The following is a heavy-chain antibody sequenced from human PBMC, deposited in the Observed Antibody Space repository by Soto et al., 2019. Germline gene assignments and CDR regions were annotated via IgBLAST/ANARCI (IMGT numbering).Heavy chain of an antibody. J-gene: IGHJ3*01. V-gene: IGHV1-2*04. CDR2: INPNSGGT. Sequence: ASVKVSCKASGYTFTGYYMHWVRQAPGQGLEWMGWINPNSGGTNYAQKFQGWVTMTRDTSISTAYMELSRLRSDDTAVYYCAREKMAAPQGYFCCGSCYSNRVAFYFWGQGTMVTV. D-gene: IGHD2-15*01. CDR1: GYTFTGYY. CDR3: AREKMAAPQGYFCCGSCYSNRVAFYF.